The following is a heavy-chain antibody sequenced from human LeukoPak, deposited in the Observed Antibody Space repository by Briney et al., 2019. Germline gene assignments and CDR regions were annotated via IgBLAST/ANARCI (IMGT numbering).Heavy chain of an antibody. CDR2: TWYDGSNK. Sequence: PGGSLRLSCAASGFTFSSYGMHWVRQAPGKGLEWVAVTWYDGSNKYYADSVKGRFTISRDNSKNTLYLQMNSLRAEDTAVYYCAKDSIYGSGSYYKGTPPPDYWGQGTLVTVSS. CDR3: AKDSIYGSGSYYKGTPPPDY. J-gene: IGHJ4*02. CDR1: GFTFSSYG. D-gene: IGHD3-10*01. V-gene: IGHV3-33*06.